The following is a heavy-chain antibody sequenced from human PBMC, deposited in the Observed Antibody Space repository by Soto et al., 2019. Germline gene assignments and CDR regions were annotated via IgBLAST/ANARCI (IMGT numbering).Heavy chain of an antibody. CDR3: ARHRGPAPVY. J-gene: IGHJ4*02. CDR2: LFYGGTT. V-gene: IGHV4-39*01. CDR1: GGSISGYY. Sequence: QVQLQESGPGLVKPSETLSLTCTVSGGSISGYYWTWIRQPPGKGLEWVGSLFYGGTTDYNPSLKSRLTMSLATSQNHFSLKLRSVTAADTAVYYCARHRGPAPVYWGQGTLVTASS. D-gene: IGHD3-10*01.